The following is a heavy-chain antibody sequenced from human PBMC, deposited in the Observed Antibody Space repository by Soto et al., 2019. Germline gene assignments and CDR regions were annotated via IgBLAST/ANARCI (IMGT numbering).Heavy chain of an antibody. CDR2: INSDGSST. Sequence: GGSLRLSCIASGFTFSSYWAHWVRQAPGKGLVWVSRINSDGSSTNYADSVKGRITISRDNAKNTVYLQMTSLRPDDTAVYYCARIRTGYIGPNDAFDVWGQGTLVTVSS. CDR1: GFTFSSYW. CDR3: ARIRTGYIGPNDAFDV. D-gene: IGHD3-9*01. J-gene: IGHJ3*01. V-gene: IGHV3-74*01.